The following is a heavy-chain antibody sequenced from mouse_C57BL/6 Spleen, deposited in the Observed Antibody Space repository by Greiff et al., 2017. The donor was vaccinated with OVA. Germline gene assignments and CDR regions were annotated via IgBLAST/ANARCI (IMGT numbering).Heavy chain of an antibody. D-gene: IGHD1-1*01. CDR1: GYAFSSYW. Sequence: QVQLQQSGAELVKPGASVKISCKASGYAFSSYWMNWVKQRPGKGLEWIGQIYPGDGDTNYNGKFKGKATLTADKSSSTAYMQLSSLTSEDSAVYYCARREITTVVDYFDYWGQGTTLTVSS. CDR3: ARREITTVVDYFDY. V-gene: IGHV1-80*01. CDR2: IYPGDGDT. J-gene: IGHJ2*01.